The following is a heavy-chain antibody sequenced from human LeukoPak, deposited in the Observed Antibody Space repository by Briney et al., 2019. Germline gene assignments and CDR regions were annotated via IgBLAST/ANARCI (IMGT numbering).Heavy chain of an antibody. CDR1: GFTFDDYA. V-gene: IGHV3-9*01. CDR3: AKDKDSSGRKGVFDY. J-gene: IGHJ4*02. CDR2: ISWNSGSI. Sequence: PGGPLRLSCAASGFTFDDYAMHWVRQAPGKGLEWVSGISWNSGSIGYADSVKGRFTISRDNAKNSLYLQMNSLRAEDTALYYCAKDKDSSGRKGVFDYWGQGTLVTVSS. D-gene: IGHD6-19*01.